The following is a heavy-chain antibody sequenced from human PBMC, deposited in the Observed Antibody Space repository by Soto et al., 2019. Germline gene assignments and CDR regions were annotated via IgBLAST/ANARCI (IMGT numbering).Heavy chain of an antibody. D-gene: IGHD5-12*01. CDR3: ARDSSYCTDSGCSIMRVAFDV. Sequence: EVQLLESGGGLVQPGGSLRLSCAASGFTFNNYAMTWVRQSPGKPLEWIGELYHSGTTYYNPSLSSRVSMSMDNSKNEVSLGTTSVTAAETAVYYCARDSSYCTDSGCSIMRVAFDVWGQGALVTVSS. J-gene: IGHJ3*01. V-gene: IGHV3-23*02. CDR2: LYHSGTT. CDR1: GFTFNNYA.